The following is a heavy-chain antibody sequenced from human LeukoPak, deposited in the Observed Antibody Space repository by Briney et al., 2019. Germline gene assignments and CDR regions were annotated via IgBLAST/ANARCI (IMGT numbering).Heavy chain of an antibody. D-gene: IGHD3-22*01. J-gene: IGHJ4*02. Sequence: PGGSLRLSCAASGFTVSSNYMSWVRQAPGKGLEWVSVIYSGGSTNYTDSVKGRFTISRDNSTNTLYLHMNSLSAEDTAVYYCARALVGSGYYYSSDYWGQGTLVTVSS. CDR1: GFTVSSNY. CDR3: ARALVGSGYYYSSDY. V-gene: IGHV3-53*01. CDR2: IYSGGST.